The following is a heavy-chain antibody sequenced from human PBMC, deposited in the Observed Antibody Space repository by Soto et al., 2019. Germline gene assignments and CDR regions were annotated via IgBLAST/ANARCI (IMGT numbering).Heavy chain of an antibody. D-gene: IGHD4-17*01. V-gene: IGHV2-5*02. Sequence: QITLKESGPTLVKPTQTLTLTCTFSGFSLSTSGVGVGWIRQPPGKALEWLALIYWDDDKPYSPSLKSRLTITKDTSKNQVVLTMTNMDPVDTATYYCGRKSDDYPLRYFDYWGQGTLVTVSS. CDR2: IYWDDDK. CDR1: GFSLSTSGVG. J-gene: IGHJ4*02. CDR3: GRKSDDYPLRYFDY.